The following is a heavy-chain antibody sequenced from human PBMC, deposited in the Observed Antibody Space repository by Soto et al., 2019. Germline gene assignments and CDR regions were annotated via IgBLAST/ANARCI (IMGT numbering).Heavy chain of an antibody. CDR3: ARHRGGYNWFDP. V-gene: IGHV4-39*01. D-gene: IGHD2-15*01. J-gene: IGHJ5*02. Sequence: SETLSLTCTVSGGSISSSSYYWGWIRQPPGKGLEWIGSIYYSGSTYYNPSLKSRVTISVDASKNQSSLKLSSVTAADTAVYYCARHRGGYNWFDPWGQGTLVTVSS. CDR2: IYYSGST. CDR1: GGSISSSSYY.